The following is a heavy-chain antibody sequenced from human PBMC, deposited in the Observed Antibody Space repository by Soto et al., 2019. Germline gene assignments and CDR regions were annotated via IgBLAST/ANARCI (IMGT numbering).Heavy chain of an antibody. CDR1: GGSITGSDW. J-gene: IGHJ6*02. CDR3: ANRPFFELAPNYGLDV. Sequence: QMQLQESGPGLVKPSETLSLTCVVSGGSITGSDWWIWVRQSPEKGLEWIGEIFHSGDTNYRPSLKSRVTISLEKSANQFSLKVHSVTAADTAIYYCANRPFFELAPNYGLDVWGPGTTVIVSS. V-gene: IGHV4-4*02. D-gene: IGHD3-3*02. CDR2: IFHSGDT.